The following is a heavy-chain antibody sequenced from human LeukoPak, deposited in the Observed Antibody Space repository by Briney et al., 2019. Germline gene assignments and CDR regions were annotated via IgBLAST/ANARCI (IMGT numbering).Heavy chain of an antibody. CDR3: ARVAGSIDY. J-gene: IGHJ4*02. V-gene: IGHV1-8*03. D-gene: IGHD6-19*01. Sequence: ASVKVSCKASGYTFTSYDINWVRQATGQGLEWMGWTNPNSGCTGYAQKFQGRLTITRNTSISTAYMELSSLRSEDTAVYYCARVAGSIDYWGQGTLVTVSS. CDR1: GYTFTSYD. CDR2: TNPNSGCT.